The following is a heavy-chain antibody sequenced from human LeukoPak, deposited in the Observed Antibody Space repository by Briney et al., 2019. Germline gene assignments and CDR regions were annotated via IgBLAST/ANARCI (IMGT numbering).Heavy chain of an antibody. Sequence: GGSLRLSCGVSGFTFSNYGMLWVRQAPGKGLEWVAFIRYDGNNKLYADSVKGRFTISRDNSKNTVYLHINSLRTEDTALYYCAKDNPLDYWGQGTLVIVSS. J-gene: IGHJ4*02. D-gene: IGHD1-14*01. CDR1: GFTFSNYG. CDR3: AKDNPLDY. V-gene: IGHV3-30*02. CDR2: IRYDGNNK.